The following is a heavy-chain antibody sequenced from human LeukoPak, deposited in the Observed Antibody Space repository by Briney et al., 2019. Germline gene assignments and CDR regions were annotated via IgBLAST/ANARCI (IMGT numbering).Heavy chain of an antibody. Sequence: SVTPSLTCAVYGGSFSGYYWSWIRQPPGKGLEWIGEINHSGSTNYNPSLKSRVTISVDTSKNQFSLKLSSVTAADTAVYYCASGERRDGYNFAGVDAFDIWGQGTMVTVSS. CDR2: INHSGST. CDR3: ASGERRDGYNFAGVDAFDI. J-gene: IGHJ3*02. D-gene: IGHD5-24*01. V-gene: IGHV4-34*01. CDR1: GGSFSGYY.